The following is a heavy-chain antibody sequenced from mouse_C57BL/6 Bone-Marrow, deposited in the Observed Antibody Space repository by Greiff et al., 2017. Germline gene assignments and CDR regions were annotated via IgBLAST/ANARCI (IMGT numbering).Heavy chain of an antibody. J-gene: IGHJ4*01. CDR3: ARGGITTVVEAMDY. D-gene: IGHD1-1*01. CDR1: GYTFTSYW. V-gene: IGHV1-55*01. CDR2: IYPGSGST. Sequence: VQLQQPGAELVKPGASVKMSCKASGYTFTSYWITWVKQRPGQGLEWIGDIYPGSGSTNYNEKFKSKATLTVDTSSSTAYMQLSSLTSEDSAVYYCARGGITTVVEAMDYWGQGTSVTVSS.